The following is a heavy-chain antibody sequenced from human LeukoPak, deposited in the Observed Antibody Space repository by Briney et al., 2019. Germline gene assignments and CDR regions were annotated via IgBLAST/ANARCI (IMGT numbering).Heavy chain of an antibody. D-gene: IGHD5-24*01. V-gene: IGHV3-21*06. CDR3: ARGHSRWLNRKLRDY. Sequence: PGGSLRLSCIVSGFTFSSYNMNWVRQAPGKGLEWVSSIGISSNYIYYADSVTGRFIISRDNAKNSLYLQMNSLRAEDTAVYYCARGHSRWLNRKLRDYWGQGTLVTVSS. CDR1: GFTFSSYN. CDR2: IGISSNYI. J-gene: IGHJ4*02.